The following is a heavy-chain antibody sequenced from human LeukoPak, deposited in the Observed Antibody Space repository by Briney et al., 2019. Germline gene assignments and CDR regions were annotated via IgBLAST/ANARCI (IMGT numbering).Heavy chain of an antibody. CDR2: TYSGSST. D-gene: IGHD3-10*01. Sequence: GGYLRLSCAAYGFTVSSNYMSWVRQAPGKGLEWVSVTYSGSSTYSADPVKSRSTTSGNNSKNTVYLKMNGLRAEDTVVYYCARVRTEPYGSGNRWVYYYYGMEVWGKGTTVTVSS. CDR3: ARVRTEPYGSGNRWVYYYYGMEV. CDR1: GFTVSSNY. V-gene: IGHV3-53*01. J-gene: IGHJ6*04.